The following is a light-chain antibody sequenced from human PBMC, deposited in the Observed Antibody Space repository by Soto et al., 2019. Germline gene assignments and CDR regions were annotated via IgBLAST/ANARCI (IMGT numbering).Light chain of an antibody. CDR3: CSYAGSNTYV. CDR2: GVT. V-gene: IGLV2-23*02. J-gene: IGLJ1*01. CDR1: SSDVGSYNL. Sequence: QSALTQPASVSGSPGQSITISCTGTSSDVGSYNLVAWYQQHPGKAPKFLIYGVTKRPSGVSNRFSGYKSGNTASLTNSGVQAEDEGDYYCCSYAGSNTYVFGTGTKVTVL.